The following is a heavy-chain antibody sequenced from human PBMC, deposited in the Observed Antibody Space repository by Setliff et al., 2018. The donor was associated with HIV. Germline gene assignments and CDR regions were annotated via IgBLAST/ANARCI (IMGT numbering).Heavy chain of an antibody. Sequence: GASVKVSCKASGGTFSSYAISWVRQAPGQGLEWMGGIIPILGIANYAQKFQGRVTITADKSTSTAYMELSSLRSEDTAVYYCARVSITYWYSIPRDYYYYMDVWGEGTTVTVSS. CDR3: ARVSITYWYSIPRDYYYYMDV. CDR2: IIPILGIA. J-gene: IGHJ6*03. V-gene: IGHV1-69*10. D-gene: IGHD2-8*02. CDR1: GGTFSSYA.